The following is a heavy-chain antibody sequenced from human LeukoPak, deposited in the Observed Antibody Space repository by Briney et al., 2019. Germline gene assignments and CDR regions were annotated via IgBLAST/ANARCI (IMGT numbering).Heavy chain of an antibody. CDR3: ARDSGTTGEVKFDP. CDR1: GGSISIYY. J-gene: IGHJ5*02. D-gene: IGHD3-10*01. CDR2: IYTSGTI. V-gene: IGHV4-4*07. Sequence: SETLSLTCTVPGGSISIYYWSWIRQPAGAALEWIGGIYTSGTITYNPSLKSRVTMSVDTSKNQFSLKLSSVTAADTAVYYCARDSGTTGEVKFDPWGQGTLVTVSS.